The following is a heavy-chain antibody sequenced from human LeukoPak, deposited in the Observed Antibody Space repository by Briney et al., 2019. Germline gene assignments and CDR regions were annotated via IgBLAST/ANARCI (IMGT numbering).Heavy chain of an antibody. CDR2: IYYSGST. CDR3: ARHTYYYDSNGYYYFDY. V-gene: IGHV4-31*01. D-gene: IGHD3-22*01. Sequence: SQTLSLTCTVSGGSISSGGYYWSWIRQHPGKGLECIGYIYYSGSTYYNPSLKHQFTISVDTPKKQFSLKLSSVPAAHPAVYYCARHTYYYDSNGYYYFDYWGQGILVTVSS. J-gene: IGHJ4*02. CDR1: GGSISSGGYY.